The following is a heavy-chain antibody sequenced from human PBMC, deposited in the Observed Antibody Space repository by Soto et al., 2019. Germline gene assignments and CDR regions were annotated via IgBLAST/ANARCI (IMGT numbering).Heavy chain of an antibody. Sequence: ASVKASCKASGYTFTSYSMHWVRQAPGQRLEWMGWINAGNGNTKYSQKFQGRVTITRDTSASTAYMELSSLRSEDTAVYYCARDQHYDSSGYYYGMDVWGQGTTVTVSS. CDR3: ARDQHYDSSGYYYGMDV. V-gene: IGHV1-3*01. D-gene: IGHD3-22*01. CDR2: INAGNGNT. J-gene: IGHJ6*02. CDR1: GYTFTSYS.